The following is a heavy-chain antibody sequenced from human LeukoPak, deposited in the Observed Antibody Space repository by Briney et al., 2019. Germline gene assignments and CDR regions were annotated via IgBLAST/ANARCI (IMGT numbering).Heavy chain of an antibody. D-gene: IGHD1-7*01. V-gene: IGHV3-30*03. CDR1: GFTFNSYG. CDR2: ISYNGSNK. J-gene: IGHJ1*01. Sequence: GGSLRLSCAASGFTFNSYGMHWVRQAPGKGLEWLAVISYNGSNKNFADSVEGRLVVSRDNSNNTLYLHMNTLRPDDTGIYYCAAYHASGTFGYFQHWGQGTLVTVSS. CDR3: AAYHASGTFGYFQH.